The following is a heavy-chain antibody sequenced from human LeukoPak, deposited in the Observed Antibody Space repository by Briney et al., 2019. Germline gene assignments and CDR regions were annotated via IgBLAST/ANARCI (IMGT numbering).Heavy chain of an antibody. CDR1: GGTFSSYA. CDR2: IIPIVGTT. J-gene: IGHJ4*02. D-gene: IGHD3-22*01. CDR3: ARGGYYYDSSGYSHLPDY. V-gene: IGHV1-69*13. Sequence: TVKVSCKASGGTFSSYAFSWVRQAPGQGLEWMGGIIPIVGTTNYAQMFQGRVTITADESTSTAYMELSSLRSEDTAVYYCARGGYYYDSSGYSHLPDYWGQGTLVTVSA.